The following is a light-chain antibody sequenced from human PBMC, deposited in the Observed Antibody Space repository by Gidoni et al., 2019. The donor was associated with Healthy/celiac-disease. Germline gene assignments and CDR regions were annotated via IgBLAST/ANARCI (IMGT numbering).Light chain of an antibody. CDR3: SSYTSISTLVV. V-gene: IGLV2-14*01. CDR2: EVS. J-gene: IGLJ2*01. Sequence: SALTQPAPVSASPGQPLTISCTGTSSDVGGYNYVSWYHQHPGKAPKLMIYEVSNRPSGVSTRFSGSRSGNAASLTISGLQAEDEAYYYCSSYTSISTLVVFGGGTKLTVL. CDR1: SSDVGGYNY.